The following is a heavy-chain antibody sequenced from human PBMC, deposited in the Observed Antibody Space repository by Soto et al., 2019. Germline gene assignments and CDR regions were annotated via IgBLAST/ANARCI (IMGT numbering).Heavy chain of an antibody. J-gene: IGHJ6*02. CDR3: ASSSLYGKDV. Sequence: SETLSLTCSVSGGSISSGYYYWSWICQPPGKGLEWLGNIYYSGNTYHNPSLESRLIISIDTSKQQISLKLGCVTAAAPALYYGASSSLYGKDVWGRVHTGADAS. CDR2: IYYSGNT. CDR1: GGSISSGYYY. V-gene: IGHV4-30-4*01.